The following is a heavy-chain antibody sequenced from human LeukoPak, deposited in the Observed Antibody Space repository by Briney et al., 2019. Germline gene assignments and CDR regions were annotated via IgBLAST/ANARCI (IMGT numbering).Heavy chain of an antibody. D-gene: IGHD1-1*01. V-gene: IGHV3-48*03. Sequence: GGSLRLSCAASGFTFSSYEMNWVRQAPGKGLEWVSYISSGGTTMYYADSVKGRFTISRDNTKNSLYLQMNSLRVEDTAVYYCARSAGTWFDPWGQGTLVTVSS. J-gene: IGHJ5*02. CDR2: ISSGGTTM. CDR1: GFTFSSYE. CDR3: ARSAGTWFDP.